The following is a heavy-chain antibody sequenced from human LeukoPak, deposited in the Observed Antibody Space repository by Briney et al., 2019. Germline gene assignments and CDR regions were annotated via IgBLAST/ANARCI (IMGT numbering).Heavy chain of an antibody. CDR1: GFTVSDNY. CDR2: IKQDGSEK. Sequence: GGSLRLSCAASGFTVSDNYMSWVRQAPGKGLEWVANIKQDGSEKYYVDSVKGRFTISRDNAKNSLYLQMNSLRAEDTAVYYCARDLGYSNTPFDYWGQGTLVTVSS. V-gene: IGHV3-7*05. D-gene: IGHD4-11*01. CDR3: ARDLGYSNTPFDY. J-gene: IGHJ4*02.